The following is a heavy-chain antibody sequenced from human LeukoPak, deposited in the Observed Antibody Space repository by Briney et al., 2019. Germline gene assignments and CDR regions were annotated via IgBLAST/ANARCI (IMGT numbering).Heavy chain of an antibody. D-gene: IGHD6-13*01. Sequence: PGGSLRLSCAASGFTFSSYWMHWVRHAPGKGLVWVSRINSDASSTTYAASVKGRFTISRDDAKNTLYLQMNSLRAEDTAVYYCARVFSSSWYGSIGYWGQGTLVTVSS. CDR1: GFTFSSYW. V-gene: IGHV3-74*01. CDR3: ARVFSSSWYGSIGY. J-gene: IGHJ4*02. CDR2: INSDASST.